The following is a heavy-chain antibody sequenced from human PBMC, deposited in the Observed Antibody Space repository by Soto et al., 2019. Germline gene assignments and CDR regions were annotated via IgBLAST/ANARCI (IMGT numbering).Heavy chain of an antibody. J-gene: IGHJ4*02. V-gene: IGHV4-34*01. CDR2: INHSGST. CDR1: GGSFSGYY. Sequence: PSETLSLTCAVYGGSFSGYYWSWIRQPPGKGLEWIGEINHSGSTNYNPSLKSRVTISVDTSKNQFSLKLSSVTAADTAVYYCARVGLGYCSGGSCYSRPSFFDYWGQGTLVTVSS. D-gene: IGHD2-15*01. CDR3: ARVGLGYCSGGSCYSRPSFFDY.